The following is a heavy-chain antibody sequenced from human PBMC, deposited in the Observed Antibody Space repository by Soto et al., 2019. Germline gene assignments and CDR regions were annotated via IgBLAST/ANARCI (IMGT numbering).Heavy chain of an antibody. J-gene: IGHJ4*02. Sequence: GESLKISCKGSVYSFTSYWIGWVRQMPVKGLEWMGIIYPGDSDTRYSPSFQGQVTISADKSISTAYLQWSSLKASDTAMYYCARPYYYGSSGYPYYFGYWAQGTLVTVSS. V-gene: IGHV5-51*01. D-gene: IGHD3-22*01. CDR1: VYSFTSYW. CDR3: ARPYYYGSSGYPYYFGY. CDR2: IYPGDSDT.